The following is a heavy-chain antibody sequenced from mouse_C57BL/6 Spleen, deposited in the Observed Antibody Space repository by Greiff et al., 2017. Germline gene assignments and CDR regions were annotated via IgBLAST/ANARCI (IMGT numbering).Heavy chain of an antibody. D-gene: IGHD3-2*02. CDR2: IDPSDSET. V-gene: IGHV1-52*01. CDR3: AREDSSGHNY. J-gene: IGHJ2*01. CDR1: GYTFTSYW. Sequence: QVQLQQPGAELVRPGSSVKLSCKASGYTFTSYWMHWVKQRPIQGLEWIGNIDPSDSETHYNQKFKDKATLTVDKSSSTAYMQLSSLTSEDSAVYYCAREDSSGHNYWGQGTTLTVSS.